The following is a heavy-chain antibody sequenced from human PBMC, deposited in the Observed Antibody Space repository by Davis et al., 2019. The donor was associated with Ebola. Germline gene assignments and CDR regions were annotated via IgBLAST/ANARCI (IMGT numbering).Heavy chain of an antibody. CDR3: ARVVTVGIDAFDI. V-gene: IGHV1-69*05. CDR2: IIPIFGTA. CDR1: GDTFPNYA. Sequence: AASVKVSCKASGDTFPNYAISWVRQAPGQGLEWMGGIIPIFGTANYAQKLQGRVTMTTDTYTSTAYMELRSLRSDDTAVYYCARVVTVGIDAFDIWGQGTMVTVSS. J-gene: IGHJ3*02. D-gene: IGHD4-23*01.